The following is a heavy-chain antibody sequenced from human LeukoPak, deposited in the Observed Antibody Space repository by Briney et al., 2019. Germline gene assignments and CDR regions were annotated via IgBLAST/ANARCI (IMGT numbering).Heavy chain of an antibody. CDR2: ISSSGSTI. D-gene: IGHD3-10*01. CDR1: GFTFSDSY. J-gene: IGHJ4*02. V-gene: IGHV3-11*01. Sequence: GGSLRLSCAASGFTFSDSYMSWIRQAPGKGLEYISYISSSGSTIYYVDSVKGRFAISRDNARNSLYLQMNSLRADDTAVYYCARGKYYSDYWGQGTLVTVSS. CDR3: ARGKYYSDY.